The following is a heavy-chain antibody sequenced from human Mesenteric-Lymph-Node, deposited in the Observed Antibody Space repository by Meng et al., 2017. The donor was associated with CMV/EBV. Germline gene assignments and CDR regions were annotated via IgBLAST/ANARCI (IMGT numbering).Heavy chain of an antibody. CDR2: IYYSGST. J-gene: IGHJ5*02. V-gene: IGHV4-39*01. CDR1: GGSISSSSYY. CDR3: ARGPRITIFGVVITNRNWFDP. Sequence: SETLSLTCTVSGGSISSSSYYWGWIRQPPGKGLEWIGSIYYSGSTYYNPSLKSRVTISVDTSKNQFSLKLSSVTAADTAVYYCARGPRITIFGVVITNRNWFDPWGQGTLVTVSS. D-gene: IGHD3-3*01.